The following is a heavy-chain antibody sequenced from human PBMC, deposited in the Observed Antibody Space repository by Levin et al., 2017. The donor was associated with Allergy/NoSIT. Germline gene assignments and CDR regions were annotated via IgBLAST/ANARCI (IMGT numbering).Heavy chain of an antibody. CDR2: IKQDGSEK. CDR3: ARGGPYDVVVVAATDFDY. D-gene: IGHD2-15*01. V-gene: IGHV3-7*01. CDR1: GFTFSSYW. Sequence: GESLKISCAASGFTFSSYWMSWVRQAPGKGLEWVANIKQDGSEKYYVDSVKGRFTISRDNAKNSLYLQMNSLRAEDTAVYYCARGGPYDVVVVAATDFDYWGQGTLVTVSS. J-gene: IGHJ4*02.